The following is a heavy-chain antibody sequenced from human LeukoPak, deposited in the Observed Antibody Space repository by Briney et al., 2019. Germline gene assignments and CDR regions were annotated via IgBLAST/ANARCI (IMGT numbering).Heavy chain of an antibody. CDR2: IYYSGST. V-gene: IGHV4-38-2*01. CDR3: ARAYYYDLYYFDY. D-gene: IGHD3-22*01. CDR1: GFTFSADA. Sequence: GSLRLSCAASGFTFSADATGWVRQAPGGGLEWVGSIYYSGSTYYNPSLKSRVTISVDTSKNQFSLKLSSVTAADTAVYYCARAYYYDLYYFDYWGQGTLVTVSS. J-gene: IGHJ4*02.